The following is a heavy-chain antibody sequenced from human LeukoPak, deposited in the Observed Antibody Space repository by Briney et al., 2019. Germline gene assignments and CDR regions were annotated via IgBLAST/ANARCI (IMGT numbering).Heavy chain of an antibody. J-gene: IGHJ6*03. CDR1: GFTFSDYY. V-gene: IGHV3-11*01. Sequence: GGSLRLSCAASGFTFSDYYMSWIRQAPGKGLEWVSHISSSGSIIYYADSVKGRFTISRDNAKNSLYLQMNSLRAEDTAVYYCARRNSYYYYLDVWGKRTTVTISS. CDR3: ARRNSYYYYLDV. CDR2: ISSSGSII.